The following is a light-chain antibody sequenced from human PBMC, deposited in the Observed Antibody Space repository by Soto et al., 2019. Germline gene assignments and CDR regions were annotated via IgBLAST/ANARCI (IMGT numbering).Light chain of an antibody. V-gene: IGKV3-11*01. J-gene: IGKJ3*01. CDR1: QSVSSY. Sequence: IVLTQSPATLSLSPRERATLSCRASQSVSSYLAWYQQKPGQAPRLLIYDASNRATGIPARFSGSGSGTDFTLTISSLEPEDFAVYYCQQRSNWLTFGPGTKVDIK. CDR2: DAS. CDR3: QQRSNWLT.